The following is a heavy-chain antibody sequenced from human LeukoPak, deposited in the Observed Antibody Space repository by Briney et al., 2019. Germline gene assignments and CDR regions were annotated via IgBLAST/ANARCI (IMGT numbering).Heavy chain of an antibody. CDR3: AREMYASGGYRVSYFDY. CDR2: IHNSGST. CDR1: GGPISSNNYY. D-gene: IGHD3-22*01. J-gene: IGHJ4*02. V-gene: IGHV4-39*07. Sequence: SETLSLTCTVAGGPISSNNYYWGWIRQPPGKGLECIASIHNSGSTYYNPSLKGRVSRSIDTSKDQFSLKLTSVTAADTAMYYCAREMYASGGYRVSYFDYWGQGILVTVSS.